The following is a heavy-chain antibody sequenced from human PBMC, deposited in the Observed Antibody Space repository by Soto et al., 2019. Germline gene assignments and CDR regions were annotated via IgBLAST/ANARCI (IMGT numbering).Heavy chain of an antibody. J-gene: IGHJ3*02. D-gene: IGHD2-15*01. CDR3: AGSGYRNCSCCICYQPRHAFDI. V-gene: IGHV4-59*08. Sequence: SETLSLTCTVSGGSISSYYWSWIRQPPGKGLEWIGYIYYSGSTNYNPSLKSRVTISVDTSKNQFSLKLSSVTAADTAVYYCAGSGYRNCSCCICYQPRHAFDIWGQGTMVTVSS. CDR1: GGSISSYY. CDR2: IYYSGST.